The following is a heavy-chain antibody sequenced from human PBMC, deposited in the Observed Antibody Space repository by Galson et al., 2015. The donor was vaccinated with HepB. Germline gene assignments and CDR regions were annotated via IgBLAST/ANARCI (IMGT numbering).Heavy chain of an antibody. Sequence: SVKVSCKASGYTFTSYAMNWVRQAPGQGLEWMGWINTNTGNPTYAQGFTGRFVFSLDTSVSTAYLQISSLKAEDTAVYYCAREWYGYSSSWLGYYYYYMDVWGKGTTVTVSS. D-gene: IGHD6-13*01. V-gene: IGHV7-4-1*02. CDR2: INTNTGNP. J-gene: IGHJ6*03. CDR3: AREWYGYSSSWLGYYYYYMDV. CDR1: GYTFTSYA.